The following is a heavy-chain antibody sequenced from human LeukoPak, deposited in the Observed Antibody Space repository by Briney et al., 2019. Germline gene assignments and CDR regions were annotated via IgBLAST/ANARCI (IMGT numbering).Heavy chain of an antibody. J-gene: IGHJ4*02. CDR1: GGSISSSSYY. D-gene: IGHD3-16*02. CDR2: INHSGST. Sequence: SETLSLTCTVSGGSISSSSYYWGWIRQPPGKGLEWIGEINHSGSTNYNPSLKSRVTISVDTSKHQFSLKLSSVTAADTAVYYCARAKPDYVWGSYRPLFDYWGQGTLVTVSS. CDR3: ARAKPDYVWGSYRPLFDY. V-gene: IGHV4-39*07.